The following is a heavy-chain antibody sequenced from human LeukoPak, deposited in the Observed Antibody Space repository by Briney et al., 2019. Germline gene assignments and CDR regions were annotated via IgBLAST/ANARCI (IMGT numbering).Heavy chain of an antibody. D-gene: IGHD6-19*01. CDR2: IYTSGST. V-gene: IGHV4-4*07. CDR1: GGSISSYY. J-gene: IGHJ3*02. Sequence: SETLSLTCTVSGGSISSYYWSWIRQPAGKGLEWIGRIYTSGSTNYNPSLKSRVTMSVDTSKNQFSLKLSSVTAADTAVYYCARVKGSSGWYRDAFDIWGQGTMGTVSS. CDR3: ARVKGSSGWYRDAFDI.